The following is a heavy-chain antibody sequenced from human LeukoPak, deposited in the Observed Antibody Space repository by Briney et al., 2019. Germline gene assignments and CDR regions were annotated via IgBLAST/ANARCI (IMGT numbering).Heavy chain of an antibody. CDR3: ARFSTVVTRSAFDI. J-gene: IGHJ3*02. Sequence: SETLSLTCTVSGDAISSAGYCWSWIRQPAGKGLEWVGRIYSSGTTYYNPSLKSRVTMSVDTSKNQFSLKLSSVTAADTAVYYCARFSTVVTRSAFDIWGQGTMVTVSS. V-gene: IGHV4-61*02. D-gene: IGHD4-23*01. CDR2: IYSSGTT. CDR1: GDAISSAGYC.